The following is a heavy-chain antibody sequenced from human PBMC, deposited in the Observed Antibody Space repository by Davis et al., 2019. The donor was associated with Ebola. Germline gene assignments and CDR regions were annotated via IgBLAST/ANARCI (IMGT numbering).Heavy chain of an antibody. CDR1: GYTFSVYD. J-gene: IGHJ5*02. Sequence: AASVKVSCKASGYTFSVYDFNWVRQAAGQGLEWIGWMNPHTCYTGYAQKFQGRVTITRNSPINTAYMELRVLSSDDTAVYYCARGLMDSAAFRAGWFDPWGQGTAVTVS. CDR2: MNPHTCYT. D-gene: IGHD2/OR15-2a*01. V-gene: IGHV1-8*01. CDR3: ARGLMDSAAFRAGWFDP.